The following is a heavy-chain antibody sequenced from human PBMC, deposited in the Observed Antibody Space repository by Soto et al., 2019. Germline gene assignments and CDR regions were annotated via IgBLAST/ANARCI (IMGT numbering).Heavy chain of an antibody. V-gene: IGHV3-33*01. D-gene: IGHD2-15*01. CDR3: ARFDCSGGSCYLAV. Sequence: QVQLVESGGGVVQPGRSLRLSCAASGFTFSSYGMHWVRQAPGKGLEWVAVIWYDGSNKYYADSVKGRFTISRDNSKNPLYLQMNSLRAEDTAVYYCARFDCSGGSCYLAVWGQGTTVTVSS. J-gene: IGHJ6*02. CDR1: GFTFSSYG. CDR2: IWYDGSNK.